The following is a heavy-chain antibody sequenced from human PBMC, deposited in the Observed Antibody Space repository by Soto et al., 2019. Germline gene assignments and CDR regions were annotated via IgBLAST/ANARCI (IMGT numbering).Heavy chain of an antibody. J-gene: IGHJ5*02. CDR3: ARKDRSGYFNWFDP. D-gene: IGHD3-22*01. CDR1: GYRFTSYW. V-gene: IGHV5-51*01. CDR2: IFPSDSDT. Sequence: GESLKISCRTSGYRFTSYWIAWVRQMPGKGLEWMGIIFPSDSDTRYSPSFQGQVTISADRSTSTVFLQWASLKASDTAVYFCARKDRSGYFNWFDPWGQGTLVTVSS.